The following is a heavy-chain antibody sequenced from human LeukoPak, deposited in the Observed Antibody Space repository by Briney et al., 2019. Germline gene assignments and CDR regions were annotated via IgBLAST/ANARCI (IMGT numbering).Heavy chain of an antibody. D-gene: IGHD3-3*01. V-gene: IGHV4-4*07. J-gene: IGHJ4*02. CDR3: AGTDFWSGYYFDY. Sequence: PSETLSLTCTVSGGSISSYYWSWIRQPPGKGLEWIGRIYTSGSTNYNPFLKSRVTMSVDTSKNQFSLKLSSVTAADTAVYYCAGTDFWSGYYFDYWGQGTLVTVSS. CDR1: GGSISSYY. CDR2: IYTSGST.